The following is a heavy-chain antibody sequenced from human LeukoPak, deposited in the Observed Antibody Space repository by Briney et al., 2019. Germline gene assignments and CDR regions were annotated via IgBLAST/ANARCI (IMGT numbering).Heavy chain of an antibody. CDR2: ISYDGSNK. J-gene: IGHJ4*02. D-gene: IGHD2-2*01. CDR3: AKVHRYCSSTSCSPRG. V-gene: IGHV3-30*18. Sequence: GGSLRLSCAASGFTFSSYGMHWVRQAPGKGLEWVAVISYDGSNKYYADSVKGRFTISRDNSKNTLYLQMNSLRAEDTAVYYCAKVHRYCSSTSCSPRGWGQGTLVTVSS. CDR1: GFTFSSYG.